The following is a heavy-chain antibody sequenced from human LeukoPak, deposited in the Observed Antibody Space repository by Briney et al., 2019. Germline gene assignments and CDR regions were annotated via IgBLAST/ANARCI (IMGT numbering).Heavy chain of an antibody. D-gene: IGHD3-22*01. Sequence: GGSLRLSCAASGFTFSGYGMHWVRQAPGKGLEWVAFIRYDGSNKYYADSVKGRFTISRDNSKNTLYLQMNSLRAEDTAVYYCAKDLDYYDSSGYGPGYWGQGTLVTVSS. J-gene: IGHJ4*02. CDR2: IRYDGSNK. CDR1: GFTFSGYG. V-gene: IGHV3-30*02. CDR3: AKDLDYYDSSGYGPGY.